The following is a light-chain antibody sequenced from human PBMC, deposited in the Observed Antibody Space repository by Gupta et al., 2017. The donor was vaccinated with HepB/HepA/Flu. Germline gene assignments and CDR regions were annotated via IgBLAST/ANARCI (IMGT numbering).Light chain of an antibody. CDR2: RHN. J-gene: IGLJ3*02. CDR1: SSNIGLNY. CDR3: AAWDDSLSGPV. V-gene: IGLV1-47*01. Sequence: SVLTPPPSVSATPAQRVTISCSGSSSNIGLNYVYWYQQLPGTAPKLLIYRHNQRPSGVPDRFSGSKSGTSASLAISGPRSEDEADYHCAAWDDSLSGPVFGGGTKLTVL.